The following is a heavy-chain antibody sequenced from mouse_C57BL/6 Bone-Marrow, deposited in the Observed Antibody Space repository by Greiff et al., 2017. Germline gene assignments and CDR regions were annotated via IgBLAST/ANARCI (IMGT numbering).Heavy chain of an antibody. J-gene: IGHJ4*01. CDR1: GYTFTRST. CDR3: ERGYAMDY. CDR2: INPSSGNT. V-gene: IGHV1-4*01. Sequence: QVQLKESGAELARPGASVKMSCKASGYTFTRSTMHWVKQRPGQGLEWIGYINPSSGNTKYNQTFKDKATLTADKSYSTASMQLSSLTAEGSAVYNWERGYAMDYWGQGTSVTVSS.